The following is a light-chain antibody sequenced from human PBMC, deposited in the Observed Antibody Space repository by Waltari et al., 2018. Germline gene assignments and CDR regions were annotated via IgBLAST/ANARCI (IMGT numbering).Light chain of an antibody. V-gene: IGLV1-40*01. CDR2: CNT. CDR1: SPNLGAGYD. J-gene: IGLJ3*02. CDR3: QSYDSSLRV. Sequence: QSVLTQPPSVSGAPGQRVPIPAPWGSPNLGAGYDVHWYQQLPGTAPKLLIYCNTNRPSGVPDRFSGSKSGTSVSLAITGLQAEDEAYYYCQSYDSSLRVFGGGTKLTVL.